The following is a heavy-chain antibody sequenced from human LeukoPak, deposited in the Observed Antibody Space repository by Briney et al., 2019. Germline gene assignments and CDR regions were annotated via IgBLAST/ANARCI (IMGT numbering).Heavy chain of an antibody. CDR3: ARAPTKFRRDWFDP. CDR2: ISSSGSTI. CDR1: GFTFSSYE. V-gene: IGHV3-48*03. Sequence: GGSLRLSCAASGFTFSSYEMNWVRQAPGKGLEWVSYISSSGSTIYYADSLKGRFTISRDNAKNSLYLQMNNLRVEDTAVYYCARAPTKFRRDWFDPWGQGTLVTVSS. J-gene: IGHJ5*02. D-gene: IGHD3-9*01.